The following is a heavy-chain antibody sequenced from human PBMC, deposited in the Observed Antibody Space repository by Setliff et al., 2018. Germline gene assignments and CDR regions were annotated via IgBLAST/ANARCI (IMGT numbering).Heavy chain of an antibody. V-gene: IGHV4-39*01. CDR1: GASVSSNDYF. CDR2: LYPRGFT. CDR3: ARLKVGNNWPDY. Sequence: SETLSLTCSVSGASVSSNDYFWAWIRQPPRERLHWIGTLYPRGFTYYNPSLRDRVTISADSSKDELSLSLQSVTAADSAVYYCARLKVGNNWPDYWGQGTLVTVSS. D-gene: IGHD1-1*01. J-gene: IGHJ4*02.